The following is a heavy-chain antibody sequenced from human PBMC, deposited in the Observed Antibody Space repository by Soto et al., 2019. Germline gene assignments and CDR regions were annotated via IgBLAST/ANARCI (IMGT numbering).Heavy chain of an antibody. CDR3: ARCMGYDGSGYAFFDS. CDR2: VSSSSSHI. Sequence: GSLRLSCAASGFTFSGHTINWVRQAPGKGLEWVSSVSSSSSHIYYADSVKGRFTVSRDNAEKSLYLQMNSLRAEDTAIYYCARCMGYDGSGYAFFDSWGQGTLVTVSS. CDR1: GFTFSGHT. V-gene: IGHV3-21*01. J-gene: IGHJ4*02. D-gene: IGHD3-10*01.